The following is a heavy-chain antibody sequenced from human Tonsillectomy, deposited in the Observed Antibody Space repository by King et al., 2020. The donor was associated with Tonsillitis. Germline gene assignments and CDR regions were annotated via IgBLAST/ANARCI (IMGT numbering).Heavy chain of an antibody. V-gene: IGHV3-30*04. CDR1: GFTLSTYA. CDR3: ARVGYIYGLYNWFDH. CDR2: ISYDGSYK. D-gene: IGHD5-18*01. Sequence: QVQLVESGGGVVQPGRSLRLSCAASGFTLSTYALHWVRQAPGKGLEWVSVISYDGSYKYYADSVKGRFTISRDTSKNTLYLEMNSLRGEDTAVYYCARVGYIYGLYNWFDHWGQGTLVSVSS. J-gene: IGHJ5*02.